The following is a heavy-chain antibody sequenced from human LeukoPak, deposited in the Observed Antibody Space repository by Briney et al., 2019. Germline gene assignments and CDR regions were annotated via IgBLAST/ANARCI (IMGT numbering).Heavy chain of an antibody. Sequence: GASVKVSCKASGGTFSSYAISWVRQAPGQGLEWMGRIIPIFGTANYAQKFQGRVTITTDESTSTAYMGLSSLRSEDTAVYYCARAAPSGSYSFDYWGQGTLVTVSS. J-gene: IGHJ4*02. CDR3: ARAAPSGSYSFDY. D-gene: IGHD3-10*01. CDR1: GGTFSSYA. V-gene: IGHV1-69*05. CDR2: IIPIFGTA.